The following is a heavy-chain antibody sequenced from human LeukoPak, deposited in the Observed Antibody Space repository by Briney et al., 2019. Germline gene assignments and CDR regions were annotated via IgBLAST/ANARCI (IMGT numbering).Heavy chain of an antibody. J-gene: IGHJ5*02. V-gene: IGHV4-30-4*01. CDR3: ARAATDSSGYYYVKMGHNWFDP. Sequence: SETLSLTCTVSGFSISSGDYYWGWIRQPPGKGLEWIGYIYYSGSTYYNPYLKSRVTISVDTSKNQFSLKLSSVTAADTAVYYCARAATDSSGYYYVKMGHNWFDPWGQGTLVTVSS. CDR2: IYYSGST. D-gene: IGHD3-22*01. CDR1: GFSISSGDYY.